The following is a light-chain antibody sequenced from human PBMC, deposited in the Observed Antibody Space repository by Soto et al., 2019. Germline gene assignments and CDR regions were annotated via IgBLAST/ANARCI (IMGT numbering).Light chain of an antibody. CDR1: SDDVGGYNY. J-gene: IGLJ2*01. CDR3: SSYTTSSTQV. CDR2: EVN. Sequence: QSALTQPAAVSGSPGQSITISCTGTSDDVGGYNYVSWYQQHPGKAPKLMIFEVNNRPSGVSNRFSGSKSGNTASLTISGLQAEDEADYYCSSYTTSSTQVFGGGTKVTVL. V-gene: IGLV2-14*01.